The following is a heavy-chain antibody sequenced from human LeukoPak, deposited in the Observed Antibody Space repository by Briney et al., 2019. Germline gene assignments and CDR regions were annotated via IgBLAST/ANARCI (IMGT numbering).Heavy chain of an antibody. Sequence: SQTLSLTCTVSGGSISSGDYYWSWIRQPPGKGLEWIGYIYYSGSTYYNPSLKSRVTISVDKSKNQFSLKLSSVTAADTAVYYCARDTLGYCSSTSCWQVFDYWGQGTLVTVSS. V-gene: IGHV4-30-4*01. D-gene: IGHD2-2*01. CDR2: IYYSGST. CDR1: GGSISSGDYY. CDR3: ARDTLGYCSSTSCWQVFDY. J-gene: IGHJ4*02.